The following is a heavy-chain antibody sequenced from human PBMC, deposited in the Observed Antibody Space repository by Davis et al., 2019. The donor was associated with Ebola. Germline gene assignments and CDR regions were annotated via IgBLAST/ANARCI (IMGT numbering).Heavy chain of an antibody. CDR2: ISGSGGST. V-gene: IGHV3-23*01. J-gene: IGHJ4*02. CDR3: AKGGSICALGYFDY. Sequence: GESLKISCAASGFTFSSYAMSWVRQAPGKGLEWVSAISGSGGSTYYADSVKGRFTISRDNSKNTLYLQMNSLSAEDTAVYYCAKGGSICALGYFDYWGQGTLVTVSS. D-gene: IGHD3-3*02. CDR1: GFTFSSYA.